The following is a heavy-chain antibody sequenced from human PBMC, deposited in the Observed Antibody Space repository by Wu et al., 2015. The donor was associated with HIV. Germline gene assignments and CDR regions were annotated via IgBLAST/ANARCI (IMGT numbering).Heavy chain of an antibody. CDR2: VDPNSGVT. Sequence: LVQSGAEVKKPGASVKVSCKTSGYTFTGYYVHWVRQAPGQGLEWMGWVDPNSGVTNYAQNFQGRVSMTRDTSIVTAYMELSGLRSDDTAVYYCARVGSKGSGSRRTPMGAYDIWGQG. V-gene: IGHV1-2*02. CDR1: GYTFTGYY. D-gene: IGHD3-10*01. J-gene: IGHJ3*02. CDR3: ARVGSKGSGSRRTPMGAYDI.